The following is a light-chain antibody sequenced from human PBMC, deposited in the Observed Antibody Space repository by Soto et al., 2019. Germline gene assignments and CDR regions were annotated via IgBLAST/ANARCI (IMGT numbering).Light chain of an antibody. Sequence: QSALTQPPSASGSPGQSVTISCTGTSSDVGGYNYVSWYQQHPSKAPKLMIYEVSKRPSGVPDRFSGSKSGNTASLTVSGLQAEDEADYYCSSYAGRNNYVFGTGTKVTVL. V-gene: IGLV2-8*01. CDR1: SSDVGGYNY. CDR2: EVS. CDR3: SSYAGRNNYV. J-gene: IGLJ1*01.